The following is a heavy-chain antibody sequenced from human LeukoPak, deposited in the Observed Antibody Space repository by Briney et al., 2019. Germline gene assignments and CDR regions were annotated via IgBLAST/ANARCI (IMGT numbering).Heavy chain of an antibody. D-gene: IGHD3-22*01. CDR3: ARSYYYDYRQIDY. CDR1: GDSISTSSYY. CDR2: IYYSGST. J-gene: IGHJ4*02. Sequence: PSETLSLTCTVSGDSISTSSYYWGWISQPPGKGLEWLGSIYYSGSTYYNPSLKSRVTISVDTSKNQFSLNLYSVTAADTAVFYCARSYYYDYRQIDYWGQGTLVTVSS. V-gene: IGHV4-39*01.